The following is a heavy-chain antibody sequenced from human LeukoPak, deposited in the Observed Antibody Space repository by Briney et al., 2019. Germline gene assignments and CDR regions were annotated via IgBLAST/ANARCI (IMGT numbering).Heavy chain of an antibody. Sequence: PGGSLRLSCAASGFTFSDYSLSWVRQAPGRGLEWVSSISSSRNYKYYSDSVKGRFTISTDNAKYSLDLQMNSLRAEDTAVYYCAREHSTPDYSYYYMDVWGKGTTVTVSS. V-gene: IGHV3-21*01. J-gene: IGHJ6*03. CDR3: AREHSTPDYSYYYMDV. CDR2: ISSSRNYK. CDR1: GFTFSDYS. D-gene: IGHD6-13*01.